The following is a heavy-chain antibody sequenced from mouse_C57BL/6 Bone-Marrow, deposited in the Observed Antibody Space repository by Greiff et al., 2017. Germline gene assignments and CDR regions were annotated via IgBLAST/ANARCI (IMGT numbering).Heavy chain of an antibody. CDR1: GYTFTSYG. D-gene: IGHD1-1*01. CDR2: IYPRSGNT. CDR3: ARSGYYGSRYGGYFAV. J-gene: IGHJ1*03. Sequence: QVQLQQSGAELARPGASVKLSCKASGYTFTSYGISWVKQRTGQGLEWIGEIYPRSGNTYYNEKFKGKATLTADKSSSTAYMELRSLTSEDSAVYFCARSGYYGSRYGGYFAVSFTGTTVPVSS. V-gene: IGHV1-81*01.